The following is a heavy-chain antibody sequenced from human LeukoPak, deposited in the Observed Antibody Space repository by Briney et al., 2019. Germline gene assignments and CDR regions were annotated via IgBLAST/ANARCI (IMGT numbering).Heavy chain of an antibody. V-gene: IGHV3-23*01. D-gene: IGHD2-8*01. CDR2: ISGSGSTT. J-gene: IGHJ5*02. Sequence: GGSLRLSCAASQSTFSNYAMSWVRQAPGKGLEWASVISGSGSTTYYADSVKGRFTVSRDNSKNTLYLQMNSLRADDTAVYYCAKGQWFFDPWGQGTLVTVSS. CDR1: QSTFSNYA. CDR3: AKGQWFFDP.